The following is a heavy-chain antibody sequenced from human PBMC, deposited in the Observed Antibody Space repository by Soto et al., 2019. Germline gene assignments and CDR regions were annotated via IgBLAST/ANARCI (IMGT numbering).Heavy chain of an antibody. CDR1: GGSISSGGYY. D-gene: IGHD3-9*01. Sequence: KASETLSLTCTVSGGSISSGGYYWSWIRHHPGKGLEWIGYIFYSGSTFYSPSLKSRVTISVDTARNQFSLNLRSVTAADTAVYYCAKDRLRYFDWFPNTPPPPDYWGQGTLVTVSS. V-gene: IGHV4-31*03. CDR3: AKDRLRYFDWFPNTPPPPDY. CDR2: IFYSGST. J-gene: IGHJ4*02.